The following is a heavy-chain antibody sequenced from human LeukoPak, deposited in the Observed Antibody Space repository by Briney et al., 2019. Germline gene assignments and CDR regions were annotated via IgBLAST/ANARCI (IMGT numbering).Heavy chain of an antibody. CDR2: IYSGGST. CDR3: ARVLYSGSYYFDY. V-gene: IGHV3-66*01. CDR1: GFTFSSHG. Sequence: GGSLRLSCAASGFTFSSHGMLWVRQAPGKGLEWVSVIYSGGSTYYADSVKGRFTISRDNSKNTLYLQMNTLRAEDTAVYYCARVLYSGSYYFDYWGQGTLVTVSS. D-gene: IGHD1-26*01. J-gene: IGHJ4*02.